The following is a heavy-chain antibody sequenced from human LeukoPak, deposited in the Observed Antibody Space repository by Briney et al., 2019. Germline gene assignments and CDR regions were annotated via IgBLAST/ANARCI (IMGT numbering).Heavy chain of an antibody. Sequence: PGRSLRLSCAASGFTFNNYAMHWVRQAPGKGLEWVAVIWDDGSNKYYADSVKGRFTISRDNSKNTLYLQMNTLRAEDTAVYFCARGAGRGYNWNDLGDWGQGTLVTVSS. CDR2: IWDDGSNK. D-gene: IGHD1-1*01. CDR3: ARGAGRGYNWNDLGD. J-gene: IGHJ4*02. CDR1: GFTFNNYA. V-gene: IGHV3-33*01.